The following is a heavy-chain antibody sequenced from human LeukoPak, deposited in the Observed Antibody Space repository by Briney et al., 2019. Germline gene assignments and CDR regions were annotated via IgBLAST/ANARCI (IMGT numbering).Heavy chain of an antibody. CDR2: ISAYNGNT. Sequence: ASVKVSCXASGYTFTSYGISWVRQAPGQGLEWMGWISAYNGNTNYAQKLQGRVTMTTDTSTSTAYMELRSLRSDDTAVYYCARGYCTNGVCYRGDNWGQGTLVTVSS. D-gene: IGHD2-8*01. J-gene: IGHJ4*02. CDR1: GYTFTSYG. V-gene: IGHV1-18*01. CDR3: ARGYCTNGVCYRGDN.